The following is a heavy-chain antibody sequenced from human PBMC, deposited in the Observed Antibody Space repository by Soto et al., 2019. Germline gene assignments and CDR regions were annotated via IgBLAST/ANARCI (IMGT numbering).Heavy chain of an antibody. CDR3: ARDQGAGKNYYYYGMDV. V-gene: IGHV4-59*06. Sequence: SETLSLTCTVSGGSISSYYWSWIRQPPGKGLEWIGYIYYSGSTYYNPSLKSRVTISVDTSKNQFSLKLSSVTAADTAVYYCARDQGAGKNYYYYGMDVWGQGTTVTVSS. J-gene: IGHJ6*02. CDR2: IYYSGST. CDR1: GGSISSYY. D-gene: IGHD3-16*01.